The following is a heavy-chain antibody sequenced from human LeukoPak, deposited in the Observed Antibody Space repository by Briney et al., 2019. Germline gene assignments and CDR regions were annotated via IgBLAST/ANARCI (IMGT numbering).Heavy chain of an antibody. CDR1: GFTFSSYA. J-gene: IGHJ4*02. D-gene: IGHD2-15*01. CDR3: ARGSREVVAATPGFFDY. V-gene: IGHV3-23*01. Sequence: PGGSLRLSCAASGFTFSSYAMSWVRQAPGKGLEWVSAISGSGGSTYYADSVKGRFTISRDNAKNSLFLQMNNLRAEDTAVYYCARGSREVVAATPGFFDYWGQGTLVTVSS. CDR2: ISGSGGST.